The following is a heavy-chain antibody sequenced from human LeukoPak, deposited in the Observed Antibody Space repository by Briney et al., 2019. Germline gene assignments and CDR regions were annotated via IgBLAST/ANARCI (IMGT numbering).Heavy chain of an antibody. J-gene: IGHJ4*02. Sequence: GGSLRLSRAASGFTFSSYAMSWVRQAPGKGLEWVSAISGSGGSTYYADSVKGRFTISRDNSKNTLYLQMNSLRAEDTAVYYCAKEMYYYDSSGYYNYWGQGTLVTVSS. CDR3: AKEMYYYDSSGYYNY. CDR2: ISGSGGST. D-gene: IGHD3-22*01. V-gene: IGHV3-23*01. CDR1: GFTFSSYA.